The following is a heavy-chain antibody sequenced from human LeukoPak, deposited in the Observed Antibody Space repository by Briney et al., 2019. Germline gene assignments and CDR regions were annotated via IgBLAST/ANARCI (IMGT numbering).Heavy chain of an antibody. Sequence: GGSLRLSCAASGFTFSSHGMHWVRQAPGKGLEWVAVIWYDGSNKYYADSVKVRFTISRDNSKNTLYLQMNSLRAEDTAVYYCARGNSGWYPGPFDYWGQGTLVTVSS. CDR3: ARGNSGWYPGPFDY. CDR2: IWYDGSNK. V-gene: IGHV3-33*01. J-gene: IGHJ4*02. D-gene: IGHD6-19*01. CDR1: GFTFSSHG.